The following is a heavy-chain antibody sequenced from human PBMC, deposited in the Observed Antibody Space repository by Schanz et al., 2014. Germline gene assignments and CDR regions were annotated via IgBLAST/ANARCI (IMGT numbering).Heavy chain of an antibody. D-gene: IGHD3-10*01. CDR2: VCYDGSKK. V-gene: IGHV3-33*06. CDR3: VKELQRELLRTDHYYGMDV. J-gene: IGHJ6*02. CDR1: GFTFSSYG. Sequence: LVESGGGVVQPGRSLRLSCAASGFTFSSYGMHWVRQVPGKGLEWVAVVCYDGSKKYYADSVKGRFTTSRDNSKTTMYLQINSLGAEDTAVFYCVKELQRELLRTDHYYGMDVWGQGTTVTVSS.